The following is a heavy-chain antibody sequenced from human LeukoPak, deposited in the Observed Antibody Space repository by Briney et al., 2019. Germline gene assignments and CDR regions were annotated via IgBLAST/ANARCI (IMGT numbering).Heavy chain of an antibody. Sequence: NSGGSLRLSCAASGFTFSDYYMTWIRQAPRKGLEWISYIADSGTTMYYADSVKGRFTISRDNAKNSLYLQMNSLRVEDMAMYYCARVGSNWYWLDPWGQGTLVSASS. CDR2: IADSGTTM. V-gene: IGHV3-11*01. D-gene: IGHD6-13*01. CDR1: GFTFSDYY. J-gene: IGHJ5*02. CDR3: ARVGSNWYWLDP.